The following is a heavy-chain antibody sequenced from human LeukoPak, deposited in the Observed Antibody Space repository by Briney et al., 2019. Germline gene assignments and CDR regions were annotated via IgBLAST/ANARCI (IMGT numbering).Heavy chain of an antibody. J-gene: IGHJ4*02. CDR2: IYSGGST. Sequence: GGSLRLSCAASGFTVSSNYVSWVRQAPGKGLEWVAVIYSGGSTYYADPVKGRFTISRDNSKNTLYLQMNSLKAEDTAVYYCARDPDGYRQGHHFDYWGKGTLVTVSS. CDR3: ARDPDGYRQGHHFDY. D-gene: IGHD5-18*01. V-gene: IGHV3-66*01. CDR1: GFTVSSNY.